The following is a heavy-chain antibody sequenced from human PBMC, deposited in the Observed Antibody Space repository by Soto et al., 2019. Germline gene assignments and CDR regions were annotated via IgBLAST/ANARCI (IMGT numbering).Heavy chain of an antibody. CDR2: ISGSGGST. CDR3: AKGQQLEDYFQH. V-gene: IGHV3-23*01. J-gene: IGHJ1*01. CDR1: GFTFSSYA. D-gene: IGHD1-1*01. Sequence: GGSLRLSCAASGFTFSSYAMSWVRQAPGEGLEWVSAISGSGGSTYYADSVKGRLTISGDNSKNTLYLQMNSLRAEDTAVYYCAKGQQLEDYFQHWGQGTLVTVSS.